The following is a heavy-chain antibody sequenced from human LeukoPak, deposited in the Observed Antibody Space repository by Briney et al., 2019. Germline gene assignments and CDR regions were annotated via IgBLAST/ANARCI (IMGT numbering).Heavy chain of an antibody. CDR2: INPNSGGT. J-gene: IGHJ4*02. Sequence: ASVKVSCKASGYTFTGYYMHWVRQAPGQGLEWMGWINPNSGGTNYAQKFQGWVTMTRDTSISTAYMELSRLRSDDTAVYYYARYIAVAGKDFDYWGQGTLVTVSS. D-gene: IGHD6-19*01. CDR1: GYTFTGYY. CDR3: ARYIAVAGKDFDY. V-gene: IGHV1-2*04.